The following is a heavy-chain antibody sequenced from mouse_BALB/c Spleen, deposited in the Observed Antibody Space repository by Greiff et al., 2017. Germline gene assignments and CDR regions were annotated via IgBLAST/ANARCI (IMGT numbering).Heavy chain of an antibody. CDR2: IWSGGST. J-gene: IGHJ3*01. CDR1: GFSLTSYG. V-gene: IGHV2-2*02. CDR3: ARDYGSSPCFAY. Sequence: QVQLKQSGPGLVQPSQSLSITCTVSGFSLTSYGVHWVRQSPGKGLEWLGVIWSGGSTDYNAAFISRLSISKDNSTSQVFFKMNSLQANDTAIYYCARDYGSSPCFAYWGQGTLVTVSA. D-gene: IGHD1-1*01.